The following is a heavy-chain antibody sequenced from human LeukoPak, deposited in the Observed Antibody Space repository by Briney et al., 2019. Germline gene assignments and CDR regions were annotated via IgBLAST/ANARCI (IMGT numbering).Heavy chain of an antibody. V-gene: IGHV4-39*02. D-gene: IGHD3-10*01. CDR1: GGSVSSSSYY. Sequence: SETLSLACAVSGGSVSSSSYYWGWIRQPPGKGLEWIGSIYYSGSTYYNPSLKSRVTISVDTSKNQFSLKLSSVTAADTAVYYCATDSAGRATMVRGPLDYWGQGTLVTVSS. CDR2: IYYSGST. J-gene: IGHJ4*02. CDR3: ATDSAGRATMVRGPLDY.